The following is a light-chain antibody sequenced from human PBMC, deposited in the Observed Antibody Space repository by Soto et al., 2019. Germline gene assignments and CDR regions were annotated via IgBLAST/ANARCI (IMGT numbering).Light chain of an antibody. V-gene: IGKV3-20*01. J-gene: IGKJ3*01. CDR1: QNVTSTY. CDR3: HYHDSSPEFA. Sequence: VLTHSPCALSWSPLERASLSCVSGQNVTSTYLAWYQQRPGQPPRLLIYAAFSRATGVPDRFSASGSGTEFTLTITRLEPEDFAVYYCHYHDSSPEFAFGPGTKVD. CDR2: AAF.